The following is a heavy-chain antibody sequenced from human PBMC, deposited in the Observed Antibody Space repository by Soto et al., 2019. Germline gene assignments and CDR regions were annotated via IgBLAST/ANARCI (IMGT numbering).Heavy chain of an antibody. CDR1: GFTFSSYA. CDR2: ISGSGGST. Sequence: EVQLLESGGGLVQPGGSLRLSCAASGFTFSSYAMSWVRQAPGKGLEWVSAISGSGGSTYYADSVKGRFTISRDNSKNTLYLQMNSLRAEDTAVYYCAKDQKLEQWLDLFDYWRQGTLVTVSS. CDR3: AKDQKLEQWLDLFDY. V-gene: IGHV3-23*01. D-gene: IGHD6-19*01. J-gene: IGHJ4*02.